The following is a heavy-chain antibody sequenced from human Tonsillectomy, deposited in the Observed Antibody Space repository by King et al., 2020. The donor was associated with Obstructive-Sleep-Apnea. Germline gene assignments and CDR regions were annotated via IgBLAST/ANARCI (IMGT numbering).Heavy chain of an antibody. CDR2: IIPIFGTA. D-gene: IGHD6-25*01. CDR1: GGTFSSYA. CDR3: AARHASAARYYFDY. V-gene: IGHV1-69*01. Sequence: MQLVQSGAEVKKPGSSVKVSCKASGGTFSSYAISWVRQAPGQGLEWMGGIIPIFGTANYAQKFQGRVTITADESTSTAYMELGSLRSEDTAVYYCAARHASAARYYFDYWGQGTLVTVSS. J-gene: IGHJ4*02.